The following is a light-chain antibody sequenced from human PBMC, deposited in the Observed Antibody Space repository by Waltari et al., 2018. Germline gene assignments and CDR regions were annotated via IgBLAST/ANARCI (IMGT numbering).Light chain of an antibody. Sequence: IVLTQSPGTLYSSPGERATVSCRASQSVSRSLAWYQQKPGQAPKLLIYGASTRATGIPDRFTGGGSGTDFSLTISSLDPEDFAIYFCQHYVRLPATFGQGTKVEIK. CDR2: GAS. V-gene: IGKV3-20*01. CDR3: QHYVRLPAT. CDR1: QSVSRS. J-gene: IGKJ1*01.